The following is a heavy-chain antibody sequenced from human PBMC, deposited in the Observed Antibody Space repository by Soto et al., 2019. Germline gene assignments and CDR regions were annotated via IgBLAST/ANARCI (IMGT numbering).Heavy chain of an antibody. CDR3: ARADVDTAMVTFDY. D-gene: IGHD5-18*01. CDR2: IYHSGST. CDR1: GGSISSSNW. V-gene: IGHV4-4*02. Sequence: SETLSLTCAVSGGSISSSNWWSWVRQPPGKGLEWIGEIYHSGSTNYNPSLKSRVTISVDKSKNQFSLKLSSVTAADTAVYYCARADVDTAMVTFDYWGQGTLVTVCS. J-gene: IGHJ4*02.